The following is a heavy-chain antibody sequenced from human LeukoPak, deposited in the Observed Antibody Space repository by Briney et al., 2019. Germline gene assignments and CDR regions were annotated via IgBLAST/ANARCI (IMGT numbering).Heavy chain of an antibody. D-gene: IGHD3-22*01. CDR1: EFTFSSYG. CDR2: IWYDGSNK. J-gene: IGHJ4*02. CDR3: AKGSYYYDSADYFDY. V-gene: IGHV3-33*06. Sequence: PGGSLRLSCAASEFTFSSYGMHWVRQAPGKGLEWVAVIWYDGSNKYYADSVKGRFTISRDNSKNTLYLQMNSLRAEDTAVYHCAKGSYYYDSADYFDYWGQGTLVTVSS.